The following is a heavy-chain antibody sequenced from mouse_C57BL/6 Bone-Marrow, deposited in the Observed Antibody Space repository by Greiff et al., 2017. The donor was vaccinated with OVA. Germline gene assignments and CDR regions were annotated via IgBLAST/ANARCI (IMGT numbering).Heavy chain of an antibody. CDR1: GYTSTDYE. Sequence: VQLQQSGAELVRPGASVTLSCKASGYTSTDYEMHWVKQTPVHGLEWIGAIDPETGGTAYNQKFKGKAILTADKSSSTAYMKLRSLTYEVSAVYYCTRLPHWGEGTTLTVSS. J-gene: IGHJ2*01. V-gene: IGHV1-15*01. CDR3: TRLPH. CDR2: IDPETGGT.